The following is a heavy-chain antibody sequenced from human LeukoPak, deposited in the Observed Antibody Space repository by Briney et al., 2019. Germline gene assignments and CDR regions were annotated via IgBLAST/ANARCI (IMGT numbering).Heavy chain of an antibody. D-gene: IGHD3-22*01. V-gene: IGHV3-23*01. J-gene: IGHJ4*02. CDR3: ARERAYYYDSSGYYSGTYYFDY. CDR1: GFTFSTYS. Sequence: PGGSLRLSCAASGFTFSTYSMSWVRQAPGKGLEWVSAIRGGGENTYYADSVKGRFTISRDNSKNTLYLQMNSLRAEDTAVYYCARERAYYYDSSGYYSGTYYFDYWGQGTLVTVSS. CDR2: IRGGGENT.